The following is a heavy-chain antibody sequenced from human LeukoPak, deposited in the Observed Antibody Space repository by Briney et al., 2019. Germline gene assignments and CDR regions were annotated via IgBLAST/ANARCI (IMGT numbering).Heavy chain of an antibody. V-gene: IGHV4-39*07. CDR1: GGSISSTSYY. Sequence: SETLSLTCTVSGGSISSTSYYWGWIRQPPGKGLEWIGNIYYSGSTYYNPSLKSRVTISVDTSKNQFSLRLSSVTAADTAVYYCARARLQSNNWFDPWGQGTLVTVSS. J-gene: IGHJ5*02. CDR3: ARARLQSNNWFDP. D-gene: IGHD5-24*01. CDR2: IYYSGST.